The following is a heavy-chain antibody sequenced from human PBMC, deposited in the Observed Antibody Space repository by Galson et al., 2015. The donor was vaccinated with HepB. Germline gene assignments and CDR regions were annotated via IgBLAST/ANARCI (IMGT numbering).Heavy chain of an antibody. CDR2: IYPANGNT. CDR3: LRDRDYDYVWGSSDSGDY. J-gene: IGHJ4*02. Sequence: SVKVSCKASGYTFTSYAMHWVRQAPGQSLEWMGWIYPANGNTKYSQRFQGRISITRDTSANTAHMELSSLGSDDTAVYYCLRDRDYDYVWGSSDSGDYWGQGTLVTVSS. V-gene: IGHV1-3*01. D-gene: IGHD3-16*01. CDR1: GYTFTSYA.